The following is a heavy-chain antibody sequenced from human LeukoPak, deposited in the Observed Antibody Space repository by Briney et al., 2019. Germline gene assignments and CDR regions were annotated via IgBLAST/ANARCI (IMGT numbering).Heavy chain of an antibody. D-gene: IGHD1-26*01. J-gene: IGHJ5*02. CDR3: ARGQVGATIEWIDP. CDR2: IIPIFGTA. CDR1: GGTFSSYA. V-gene: IGHV1-69*05. Sequence: GASVKVSCKASGGTFSSYAISWVRQAPGQGLEWMGGIIPIFGTANYAQKFQGRVTMTTDTSTSTAYMELRSLRSDDTAVYYCARGQVGATIEWIDPWGQGTLVTVSS.